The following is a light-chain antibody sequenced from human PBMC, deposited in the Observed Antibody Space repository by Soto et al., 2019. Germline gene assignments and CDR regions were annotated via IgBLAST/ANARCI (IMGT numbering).Light chain of an antibody. J-gene: IGKJ5*01. CDR2: GAS. CDR3: QQTYASIT. Sequence: EIVLAQSPGTLSLSPGERATLSCRASQSVSSNLAWYQQKPGQAPRLLIYGASTRATGIPARFSGSGSGTEFTLTITGLQPEDFGSYYCQQTYASITFGQGTRLEIK. CDR1: QSVSSN. V-gene: IGKV3-15*01.